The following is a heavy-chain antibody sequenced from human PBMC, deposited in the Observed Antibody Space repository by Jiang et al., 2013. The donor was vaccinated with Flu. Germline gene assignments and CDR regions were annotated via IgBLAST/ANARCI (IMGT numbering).Heavy chain of an antibody. Sequence: LVESGGGLVQPGGSLRLSCAASGFTFSSYWMHWVRQAPGKGLVWVSRIYKDGTRINYADSVKGRFTISRDNAKNTLYLQMNSLRAEDTAVYYCARCEAYSSGWCEFDYWGQGTLVTVSS. V-gene: IGHV3-74*01. CDR2: IYKDGTRI. CDR3: ARCEAYSSGWCEFDY. CDR1: GFTFSSYW. D-gene: IGHD6-19*01. J-gene: IGHJ4*02.